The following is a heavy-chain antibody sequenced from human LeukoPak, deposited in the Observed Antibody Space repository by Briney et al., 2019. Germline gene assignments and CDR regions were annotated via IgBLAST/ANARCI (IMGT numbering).Heavy chain of an antibody. Sequence: SETLSLTCAVYGGSFSGYYWSWIRQPPGKGLEWIGEINHSGSTNYNPSLKSRVTMSVDTSKNQFSLKLSSVTAADTAVYYRASSYGDYGPTYYYYYYMDVWGKGTTVTVSS. D-gene: IGHD4-17*01. V-gene: IGHV4-34*01. J-gene: IGHJ6*03. CDR3: ASSYGDYGPTYYYYYYMDV. CDR1: GGSFSGYY. CDR2: INHSGST.